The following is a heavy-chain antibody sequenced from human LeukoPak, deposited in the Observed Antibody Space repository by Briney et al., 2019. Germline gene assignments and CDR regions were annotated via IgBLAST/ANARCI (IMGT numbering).Heavy chain of an antibody. V-gene: IGHV1-18*01. CDR3: ARFPTVTTGGYYFDY. Sequence: ASQKVSCKASGYTVTSYGISWVRQAPGQGLEWMGWISAYNGNTNYAQELQGRVTMTTDTSTRTAYMELRSLRSDDTAVYFCARFPTVTTGGYYFDYWGQGTLVTVSS. D-gene: IGHD4-17*01. J-gene: IGHJ4*02. CDR2: ISAYNGNT. CDR1: GYTVTSYG.